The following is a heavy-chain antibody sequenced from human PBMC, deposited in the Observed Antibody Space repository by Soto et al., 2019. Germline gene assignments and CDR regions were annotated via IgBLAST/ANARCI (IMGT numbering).Heavy chain of an antibody. CDR2: ISSSSSYI. D-gene: IGHD2-15*01. CDR1: GFTFSSYS. Sequence: GGSLRLSCAASGFTFSSYSMNWVRQAPGKGLEWVSSISSSSSYIYYADSVKGRFTISRDNAKNSLYLQMNSLRAEDTAVYYCARDLGGYCSPTNCHRALYWGQGALVTVSS. J-gene: IGHJ4*02. V-gene: IGHV3-21*01. CDR3: ARDLGGYCSPTNCHRALY.